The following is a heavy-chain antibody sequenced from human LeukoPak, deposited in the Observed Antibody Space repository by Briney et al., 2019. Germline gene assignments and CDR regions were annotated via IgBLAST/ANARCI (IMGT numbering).Heavy chain of an antibody. CDR1: GFTFSHYG. J-gene: IGHJ5*02. D-gene: IGHD4-11*01. V-gene: IGHV3-33*06. CDR3: AKDAQRGFDYSNSLEH. CDR2: IWNDGSNK. Sequence: GGSLRLSCATSGFTFSHYGMHWVRQAPGKGLEWVAVIWNDGSNKYYGDSVRGRFTISRDTSKNTLYLQMNSLTVEDTAVYYCAKDAQRGFDYSNSLEHWGQGTLVTVSS.